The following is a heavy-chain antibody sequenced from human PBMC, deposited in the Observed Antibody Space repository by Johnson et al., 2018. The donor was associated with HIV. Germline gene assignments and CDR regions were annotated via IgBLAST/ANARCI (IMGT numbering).Heavy chain of an antibody. Sequence: QMQLVESGGGVVQPGRSLRLSCAASGFTFSSYAMHWVRQAPGKGLEWVAVISYDGSNKYYADSVKGRFTISRDNSKNTLYLQMNSLRAEDTAVYYCARVPWSLDAFDIWGQGTMVTVSS. J-gene: IGHJ3*02. CDR1: GFTFSSYA. D-gene: IGHD2-15*01. V-gene: IGHV3-30*14. CDR2: ISYDGSNK. CDR3: ARVPWSLDAFDI.